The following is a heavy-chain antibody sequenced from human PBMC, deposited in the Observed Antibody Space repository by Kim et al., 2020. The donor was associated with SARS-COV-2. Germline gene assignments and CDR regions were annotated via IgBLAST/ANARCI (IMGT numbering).Heavy chain of an antibody. V-gene: IGHV4-34*01. CDR1: GESFSGYQ. CDR2: IDQSGST. Sequence: SETLSLTCAVYGESFSGYQWSWIRQSPGKGLEWIGEIDQSGSTNYNPSLKSRVNISADTSKNQFSLQLSSVTAADTAVYYCARGRGGITMIVVVITAAEYYFDPWGQRTPVTVSS. D-gene: IGHD3-22*01. J-gene: IGHJ4*02. CDR3: ARGRGGITMIVVVITAAEYYFDP.